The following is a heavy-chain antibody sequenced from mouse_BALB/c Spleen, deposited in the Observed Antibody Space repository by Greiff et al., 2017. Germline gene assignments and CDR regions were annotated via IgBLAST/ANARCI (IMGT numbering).Heavy chain of an antibody. J-gene: IGHJ4*01. CDR2: ISSGGGST. CDR3: ARHGDGNNYYAMDY. Sequence: EVQGVDSGGGLVKPGGSLKLSCAASGFAFSSYDMSWVRQTPEKRLEWVAYISSGGGSTYYPDTVKGRFTISRDNAKNTLYLQMSSLKSEDTAMYYCARHGDGNNYYAMDYWGQGTSVTVSS. V-gene: IGHV5-12-1*01. D-gene: IGHD2-1*01. CDR1: GFAFSSYD.